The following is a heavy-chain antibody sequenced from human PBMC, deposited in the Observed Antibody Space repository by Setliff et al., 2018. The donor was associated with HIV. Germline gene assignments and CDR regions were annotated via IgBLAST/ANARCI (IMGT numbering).Heavy chain of an antibody. J-gene: IGHJ4*02. D-gene: IGHD5-18*01. CDR2: IHHSGNT. V-gene: IGHV4-59*04. CDR1: GASVNYNT. CDR3: ARRYSFVHAAHFDY. Sequence: SETLSLTCSVSGASVNYNTWSWIRQPPGKGLEWIGSIHHSGNTYYNPSLKSRVTMSLDASKNQFSLKLSSVTAADTAVYYCARRYSFVHAAHFDYWGQGTLVTVSS.